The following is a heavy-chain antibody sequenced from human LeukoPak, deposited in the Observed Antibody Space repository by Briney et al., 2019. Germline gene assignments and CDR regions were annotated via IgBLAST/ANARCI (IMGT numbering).Heavy chain of an antibody. D-gene: IGHD6-19*01. CDR3: ARLGLHSSGWHIYYYGY. CDR1: GGSISSSSYY. Sequence: SETLSLTCTVSGGSISSSSYYWGWIRQPPGKGLEWIGNKNYGGSTIYNPSLKSRVTISVDTSRNHFSLKVTSVTAADTAMYYCARLGLHSSGWHIYYYGYWGQGSLVIVSS. V-gene: IGHV4-39*02. CDR2: KNYGGST. J-gene: IGHJ4*02.